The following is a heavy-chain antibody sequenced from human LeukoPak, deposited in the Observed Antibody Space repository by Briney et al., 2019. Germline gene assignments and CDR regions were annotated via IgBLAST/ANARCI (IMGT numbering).Heavy chain of an antibody. Sequence: XXXKXXGYTFTGYYMHWVRQAPGQGLEWMGWINPNSGGTNYAQKFQGRVTMTRDTSISTAYMELSRLRSDDTAVYYCARGESSGWYLYYYYYMDVWGKGTTVTISS. CDR1: GYTFTGYY. CDR2: INPNSGGT. J-gene: IGHJ6*03. D-gene: IGHD6-19*01. V-gene: IGHV1-2*02. CDR3: ARGESSGWYLYYYYYMDV.